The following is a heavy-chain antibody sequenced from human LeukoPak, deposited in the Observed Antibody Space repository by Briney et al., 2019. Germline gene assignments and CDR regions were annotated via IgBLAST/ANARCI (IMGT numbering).Heavy chain of an antibody. CDR1: GGSISSSTHY. J-gene: IGHJ4*02. CDR3: ARHISSFDH. CDR2: IYYSGTT. V-gene: IGHV4-39*01. D-gene: IGHD2-2*01. Sequence: SETLSLTCTVSGGSISSSTHYWGWIRQPPGKGLEWIGSIYYSGTTYYNPSLKSRVTMSVDTSKNQFSLKLSSVTAADTAEYYCARHISSFDHWGQGTLVTVSS.